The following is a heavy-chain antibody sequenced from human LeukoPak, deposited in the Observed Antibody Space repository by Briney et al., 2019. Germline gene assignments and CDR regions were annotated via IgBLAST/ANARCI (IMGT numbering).Heavy chain of an antibody. Sequence: SETLSLTCAVSGGSISSGGYSWSWIRQPPGKGLEWIGYIYHSGSTYYNPSLKSRVTISVDRSKNQFSLKLSSVTAADTAVYYCARSVYSSPYDAFDIWGQGTMVTVSS. V-gene: IGHV4-30-2*01. CDR3: ARSVYSSPYDAFDI. D-gene: IGHD6-6*01. CDR1: GGSISSGGYS. CDR2: IYHSGST. J-gene: IGHJ3*02.